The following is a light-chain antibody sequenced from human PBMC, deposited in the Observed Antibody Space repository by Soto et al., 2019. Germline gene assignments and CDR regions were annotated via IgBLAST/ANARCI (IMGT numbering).Light chain of an antibody. V-gene: IGKV3-20*01. J-gene: IGKJ2*01. CDR3: QQYGRSPAMYT. CDR1: QTIYNDY. CDR2: GAT. Sequence: EIVLTQSPGPLSLSPGERATLSCRASQTIYNDYVAWYQQKPGQAPRLLFYGATSRAPGIPDRFIGRGSGADFTLTLSRLEPEDFALYYCQQYGRSPAMYTFGLGTKIE.